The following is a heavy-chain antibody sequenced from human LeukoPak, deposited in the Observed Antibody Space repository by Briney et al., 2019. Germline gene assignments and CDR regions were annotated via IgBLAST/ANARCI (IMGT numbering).Heavy chain of an antibody. CDR3: ARPVTPATGPFDY. D-gene: IGHD4-17*01. J-gene: IGHJ4*02. V-gene: IGHV3-30*01. CDR1: GFTFSSYA. CDR2: ISYDGSNK. Sequence: PGGSLRLSCAASGFTFSSYAMHWVHQAPGKGLEWVAVISYDGSNKYYADSVKGRFTISRDNSKNTLYLQMNSLRAEDTAVYYCARPVTPATGPFDYWGQGTLATVSS.